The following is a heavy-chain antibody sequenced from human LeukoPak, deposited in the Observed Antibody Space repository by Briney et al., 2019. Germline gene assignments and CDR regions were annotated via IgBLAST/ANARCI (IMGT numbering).Heavy chain of an antibody. CDR2: IYSRGST. CDR3: ARGRHYYDSSGLSP. CDR1: GDSISSYS. V-gene: IGHV4-4*07. Sequence: SETLSLTCTVSGDSISSYSWSWIRQPAGKGLEWIGRIYSRGSTKYNPSLKSRVTMSLDTSKKQFSLKLSSVTAADTAVYYCARGRHYYDSSGLSPWGQGTLVTVSS. D-gene: IGHD3-22*01. J-gene: IGHJ5*02.